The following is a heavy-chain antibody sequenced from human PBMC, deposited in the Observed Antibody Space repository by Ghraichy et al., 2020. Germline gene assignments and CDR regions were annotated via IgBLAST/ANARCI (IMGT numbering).Heavy chain of an antibody. CDR3: ARARTSDYYYIIDY. V-gene: IGHV4-59*01. CDR2: IYYTGST. CDR1: SGSISTYY. J-gene: IGHJ4*02. D-gene: IGHD3-10*01. Sequence: SQTLSLTCTVSSGSISTYYWSWIRQSPGKGLEWIGYIYYTGSTNYNPSLKSRVTISVDTSKNQFSLRLSSVTAADTAVYYCARARTSDYYYIIDYWGQGTLVTVSS.